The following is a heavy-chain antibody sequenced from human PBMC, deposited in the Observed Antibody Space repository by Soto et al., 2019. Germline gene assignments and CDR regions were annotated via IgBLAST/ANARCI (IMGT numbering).Heavy chain of an antibody. CDR1: GGTFSSYA. CDR3: ARGTYYYDSSGYYYFDY. J-gene: IGHJ4*02. V-gene: IGHV1-69*13. D-gene: IGHD3-22*01. CDR2: IIPIFGTA. Sequence: SVKVSCKASGGTFSSYAISWVRQAPGQGLEWTGGIIPIFGTANYAQKFQGRVTITADESTSTAYMELSSLRSEDTAVYYCARGTYYYDSSGYYYFDYWGQGTLVTVSS.